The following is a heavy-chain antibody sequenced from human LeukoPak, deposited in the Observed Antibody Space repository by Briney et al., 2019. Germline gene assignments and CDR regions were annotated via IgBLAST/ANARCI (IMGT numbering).Heavy chain of an antibody. CDR2: ISAYNGNT. CDR3: SRVWDSYSSSWTLDY. D-gene: IGHD6-13*01. Sequence: ASVKVSCKASGYTFTSNGIGWVRQAPGQGLEWMGWISAYNGNTNYAQRLQGRVIMTTATSTSTAYMELSSLRSDDTAVYYCSRVWDSYSSSWTLDYWGQGTLVTVSS. J-gene: IGHJ4*02. CDR1: GYTFTSNG. V-gene: IGHV1-18*01.